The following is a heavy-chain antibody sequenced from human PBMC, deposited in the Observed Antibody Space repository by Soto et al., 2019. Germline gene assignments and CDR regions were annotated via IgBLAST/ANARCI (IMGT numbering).Heavy chain of an antibody. V-gene: IGHV1-18*01. CDR3: ARGPTDYYDNSANYFLDY. CDR1: GYTFITYG. J-gene: IGHJ4*02. CDR2: ISTYNGNT. Sequence: QVQLVQSGAEVKKPGASVKVSCKASGYTFITYGVSWVRQAPGQGLDWLGWISTYNGNTRYAERLQGIFTMTTDTTTNTAYMELRNLRSDDTAVYYCARGPTDYYDNSANYFLDYWGQGTLVTVSS. D-gene: IGHD3-22*01.